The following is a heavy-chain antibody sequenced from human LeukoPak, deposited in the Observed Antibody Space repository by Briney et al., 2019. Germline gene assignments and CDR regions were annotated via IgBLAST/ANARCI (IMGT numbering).Heavy chain of an antibody. Sequence: GGSLRLSCAASGFTFSDYYMSWIRQAPGKGLEWVSYISSSSSYTNYADSVKGRFTISRDNAKNSLYLQMNSLRAEDTAVYYCARDKDPYYYDSSGYYRPYFDYWGQGTLVTVSS. V-gene: IGHV3-11*05. CDR1: GFTFSDYY. D-gene: IGHD3-22*01. J-gene: IGHJ4*02. CDR3: ARDKDPYYYDSSGYYRPYFDY. CDR2: ISSSSSYT.